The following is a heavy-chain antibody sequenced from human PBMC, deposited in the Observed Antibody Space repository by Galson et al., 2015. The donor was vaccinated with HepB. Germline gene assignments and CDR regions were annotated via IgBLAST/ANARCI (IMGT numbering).Heavy chain of an antibody. Sequence: SVKVSCKASGYTFTSYVISWVRQAPGQGLEWMGWISTFNGNTNYAQKLQGRVTMTTDTSTSTAYMELRSLRSDDTAVYYCARGQRITIFGVVPPTSWFDPWGQGTLVTVSS. D-gene: IGHD3-3*01. CDR2: ISTFNGNT. V-gene: IGHV1-18*04. J-gene: IGHJ5*02. CDR3: ARGQRITIFGVVPPTSWFDP. CDR1: GYTFTSYV.